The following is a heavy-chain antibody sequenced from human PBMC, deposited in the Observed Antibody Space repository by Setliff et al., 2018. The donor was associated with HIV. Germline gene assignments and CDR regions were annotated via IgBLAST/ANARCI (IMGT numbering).Heavy chain of an antibody. CDR3: ARWGSGSYERVFDY. V-gene: IGHV3-7*01. CDR1: GFRFRSYW. J-gene: IGHJ4*02. Sequence: GSLRLSCAASGFRFRSYWMSWVRQAPGKGLESVANVKQDGTETLYVDSVKGRFTISRDNANNLVYLQMNSLRVEDTAVYFCARWGSGSYERVFDYWGRGMLVTVSS. D-gene: IGHD1-26*01. CDR2: VKQDGTET.